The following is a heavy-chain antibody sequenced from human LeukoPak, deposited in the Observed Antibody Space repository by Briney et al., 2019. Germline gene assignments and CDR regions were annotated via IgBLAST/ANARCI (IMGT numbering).Heavy chain of an antibody. CDR3: AKVARSLGFLALRYYFDY. V-gene: IGHV3-23*01. CDR1: GFTFSSYA. Sequence: GGSLRLSCAASGFTFSSYAMSWVRQAPGKGLEWVSATSGSGGSTYYADSVKGRFTISRDNSKNTLYLQMNSLRAEDTAVYYCAKVARSLGFLALRYYFDYWGQGTLVTVSS. D-gene: IGHD3-3*02. J-gene: IGHJ4*02. CDR2: TSGSGGST.